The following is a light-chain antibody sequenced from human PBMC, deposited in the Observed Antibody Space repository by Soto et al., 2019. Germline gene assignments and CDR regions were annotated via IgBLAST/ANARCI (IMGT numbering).Light chain of an antibody. J-gene: IGKJ4*01. CDR1: QSVNSN. V-gene: IGKV3-15*01. CDR3: QQYNNWPPLT. CDR2: GAS. Sequence: EIVMTQSPATLSVSPGERATLSCRASQSVNSNLAWYQQKPGQAPRLVICGASNRATGIPARFSGSGSGTEFALTISSLQSEDFAVYYCQQYNNWPPLTFGGGTKVEIK.